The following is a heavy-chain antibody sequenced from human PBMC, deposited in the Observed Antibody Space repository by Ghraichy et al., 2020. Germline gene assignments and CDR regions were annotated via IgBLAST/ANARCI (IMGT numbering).Heavy chain of an antibody. CDR1: GYTFTGYD. D-gene: IGHD3-9*01. V-gene: IGHV1-2*06. J-gene: IGHJ4*02. CDR2: IDPNSGDT. Sequence: ASVKVSCKASGYTFTGYDMHWVRQAPGQGLEWMGRIDPNSGDTDYAQKFQGRVTMTRDTSISTAYMELSRLTSDDTAVYYCMRALRIDWSVFLDLWGQGTLVTVSS. CDR3: MRALRIDWSVFLDL.